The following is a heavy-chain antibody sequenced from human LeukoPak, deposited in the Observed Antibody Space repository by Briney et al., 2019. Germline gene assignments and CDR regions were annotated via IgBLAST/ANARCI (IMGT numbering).Heavy chain of an antibody. D-gene: IGHD2-15*01. Sequence: GGTLRLSCAASGFTFSSHGMHWVRQAPGKGLEWVAFIRYDGSNKYYADSVKGRFTISRDNSKNTLYLQMNSLRAEDTAVYYCAKDAVVVAATGVFDYWGQGTLVTVSS. V-gene: IGHV3-30*02. J-gene: IGHJ4*02. CDR1: GFTFSSHG. CDR3: AKDAVVVAATGVFDY. CDR2: IRYDGSNK.